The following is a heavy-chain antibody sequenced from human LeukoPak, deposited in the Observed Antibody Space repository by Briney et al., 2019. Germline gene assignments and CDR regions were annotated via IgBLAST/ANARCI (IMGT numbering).Heavy chain of an antibody. V-gene: IGHV1-3*01. Sequence: ASVKVSCKASAYAFTSYAMHWVRQAPGQGLEWMGWINAGNGNTKYSQKFPGRVTITRDTSTSTAYMELSSLRSEDTAVYYCAREGPYGDYFDYWGQGTLVSVS. CDR2: INAGNGNT. J-gene: IGHJ4*02. D-gene: IGHD4-17*01. CDR3: AREGPYGDYFDY. CDR1: AYAFTSYA.